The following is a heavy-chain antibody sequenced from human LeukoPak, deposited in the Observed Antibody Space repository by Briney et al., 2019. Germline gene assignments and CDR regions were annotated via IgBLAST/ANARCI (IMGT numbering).Heavy chain of an antibody. D-gene: IGHD1-26*01. CDR1: GFTFDDYA. CDR2: ISWNSGSI. CDR3: AKAPRVGAPFDY. Sequence: SLRLSCAASGFTFDDYAMHWVRQAPGKGLEWVSGISWNSGSIGYADSVKGRFTISRDNAKNSLYLQMNSLRAEDTALYYCAKAPRVGAPFDYWGQGTLVTVSS. J-gene: IGHJ4*02. V-gene: IGHV3-9*01.